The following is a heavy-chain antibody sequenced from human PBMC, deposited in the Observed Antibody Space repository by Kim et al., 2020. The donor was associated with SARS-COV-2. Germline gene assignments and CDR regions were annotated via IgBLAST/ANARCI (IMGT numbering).Heavy chain of an antibody. CDR2: INPNSGNT. CDR1: GYTFTSHD. V-gene: IGHV1-8*01. D-gene: IGHD6-19*01. J-gene: IGHJ4*02. CDR3: ASGPSGWYDY. Sequence: ASVKVSCKASGYTFTSHDINWVRQAPGQGLEWMGWINPNSGNTGNAQKFQGRVTMTRNTAINTAYMEVTTLRSDDTAIYYCASGPSGWYDYWGQGTLVTVSS.